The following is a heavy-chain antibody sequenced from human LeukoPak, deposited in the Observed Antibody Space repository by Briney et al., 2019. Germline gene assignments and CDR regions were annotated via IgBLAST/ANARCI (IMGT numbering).Heavy chain of an antibody. CDR2: IYYSGST. CDR3: ARPQNGFWSGQGAFDI. D-gene: IGHD3-3*01. CDR1: GGSLSSYY. Sequence: PSETLSLTCTVSGGSLSSYYWSWIRQPPGKGLEWIGYIYYSGSTNYNPSPKSRVTISVDTSKNQFSLKLSSVTAADTAVYYCARPQNGFWSGQGAFDIWGQGTMVTVSS. V-gene: IGHV4-59*01. J-gene: IGHJ3*02.